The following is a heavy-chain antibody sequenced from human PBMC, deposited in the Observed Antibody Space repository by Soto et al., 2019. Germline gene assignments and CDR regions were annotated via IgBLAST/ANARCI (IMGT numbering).Heavy chain of an antibody. V-gene: IGHV1-69*13. Sequence: ASVKVPCKASGYTFTSYDINLVRQATGQGLEWMGGINPKSGTANYAQNFQGRVTITADESTGTVNMELRSLRSEDTAVYYCARGGDGYNFGAVYWGQGTPVTVSS. J-gene: IGHJ4*02. D-gene: IGHD2-21*01. CDR1: GYTFTSYD. CDR2: INPKSGTA. CDR3: ARGGDGYNFGAVY.